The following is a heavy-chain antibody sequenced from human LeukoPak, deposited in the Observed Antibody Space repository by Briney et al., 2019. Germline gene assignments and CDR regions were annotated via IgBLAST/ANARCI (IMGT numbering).Heavy chain of an antibody. CDR3: ARQERRYYDSSGYSNWFDP. CDR2: IYYSGST. D-gene: IGHD3-22*01. Sequence: PSETLSLTCTVSGGSISSSSYYWGWIRQPPGKGLEWIGSIYYSGSTYYNPSLKSRVTISVDTSKNQFSLKLSSVTAADTAVHYCARQERRYYDSSGYSNWFDPWGQGTLVTVSS. J-gene: IGHJ5*02. CDR1: GGSISSSSYY. V-gene: IGHV4-39*01.